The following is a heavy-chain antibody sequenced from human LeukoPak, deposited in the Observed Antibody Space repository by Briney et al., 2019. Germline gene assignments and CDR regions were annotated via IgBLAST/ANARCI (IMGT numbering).Heavy chain of an antibody. J-gene: IGHJ4*02. D-gene: IGHD4-17*01. V-gene: IGHV3-7*04. CDR3: ARVADYGDYAAHFDY. CDR1: GFTFSGYW. Sequence: PGGSLRLSCAASGFTFSGYWMIWVRQAPGKGLEWVATINRDGSEEFYVDAVKGRFTISRDNTKDSLYLQMNSLRAEDTAVYYCARVADYGDYAAHFDYWGQGTLVTVSS. CDR2: INRDGSEE.